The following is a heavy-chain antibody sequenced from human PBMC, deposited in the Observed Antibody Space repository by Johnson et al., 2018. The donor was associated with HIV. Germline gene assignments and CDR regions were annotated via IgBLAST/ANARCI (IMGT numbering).Heavy chain of an antibody. CDR2: LGTAGDT. V-gene: IGHV3-13*01. CDR1: GFTFSNYD. CDR3: ARGHWAFDI. Sequence: VQLVESGGGLIQPGGSQRLSCAASGFTFSNYDMYWVRQPTGKGLEWVSGLGTAGDTYYAGSLKGRFTISRGNSKNTLYLQMNSLRAEDTAVYYCARGHWAFDIWGQGTMVTVSS. J-gene: IGHJ3*02. D-gene: IGHD1-1*01.